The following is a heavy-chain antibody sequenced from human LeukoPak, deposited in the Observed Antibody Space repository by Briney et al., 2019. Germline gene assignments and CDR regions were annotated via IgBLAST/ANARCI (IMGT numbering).Heavy chain of an antibody. J-gene: IGHJ6*02. CDR3: AKDASKQYCTNGVCYPDYYYGMDV. CDR1: GFTFSSYG. CDR2: ISYDGSNK. D-gene: IGHD2-8*01. V-gene: IGHV3-30*18. Sequence: HPGGSLRLSCAASGFTFSSYGMHWVRQAPGKGLEWVAVISYDGSNKYYADSVKGRFTNSRDNSKNTLYLQMNSLRAEDTAVYYCAKDASKQYCTNGVCYPDYYYGMDVWGQGTTVTVSS.